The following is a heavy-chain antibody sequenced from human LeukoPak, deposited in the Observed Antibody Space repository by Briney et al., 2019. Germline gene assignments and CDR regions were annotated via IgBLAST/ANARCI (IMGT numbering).Heavy chain of an antibody. CDR1: GGSISGGDYY. D-gene: IGHD6-19*01. V-gene: IGHV4-38-2*02. CDR3: ARTAVRWYFDF. J-gene: IGHJ2*01. Sequence: PSETLSLTCTVSGGSISGGDYYWGWIRQPPGKGLEWIGCIYRSGSAYYNPSLKSRVTISVDTSKDQFSLKLISVTAADTAVYYCARTAVRWYFDFWGRGSLVTVSS. CDR2: IYRSGSA.